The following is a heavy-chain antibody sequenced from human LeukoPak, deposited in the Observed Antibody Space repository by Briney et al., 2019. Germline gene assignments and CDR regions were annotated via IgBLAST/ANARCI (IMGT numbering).Heavy chain of an antibody. Sequence: SETLSLPCAVYGGSFSGYYWSWIRQPPGKGLEWIGEINHSGSTNYNPSLKSRVTISVDTSKNQFSLKLSSVTAADTAVYYCARLVRYIAAAGTTFSYYYYMDVWGKGTTVTISS. J-gene: IGHJ6*03. CDR3: ARLVRYIAAAGTTFSYYYYMDV. D-gene: IGHD6-13*01. V-gene: IGHV4-34*01. CDR1: GGSFSGYY. CDR2: INHSGST.